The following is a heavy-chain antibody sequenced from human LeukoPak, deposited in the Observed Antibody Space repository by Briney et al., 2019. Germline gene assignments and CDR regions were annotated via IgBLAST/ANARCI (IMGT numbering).Heavy chain of an antibody. J-gene: IGHJ3*01. Sequence: GSLRLSCEVSGLTFSNVWMYWVRQTPGQGLVWVCRINTAGSTVYADPVKGRFTISRDNAKNMVYLQMNSLRTEDTAVYYCASFRDTDNWGRGTMVTVSS. V-gene: IGHV3-74*01. D-gene: IGHD2-21*01. CDR3: ASFRDTDN. CDR1: GLTFSNVW. CDR2: INTAGST.